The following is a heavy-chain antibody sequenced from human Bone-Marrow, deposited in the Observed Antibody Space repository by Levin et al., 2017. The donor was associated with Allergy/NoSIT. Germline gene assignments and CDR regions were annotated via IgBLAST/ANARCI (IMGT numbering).Heavy chain of an antibody. V-gene: IGHV3-20*04. CDR2: INWNGGDI. CDR1: GFTFNDYT. D-gene: IGHD1-14*01. J-gene: IGHJ4*02. Sequence: GGSLRLSCAASGFTFNDYTMTWVRQAPGKGLEWVSGINWNGGDIDYADSVKGRFTISRDNAKNSLYLQMNNLRAEDTAFYYCGRVGPGVYWGQGTLVTVSS. CDR3: GRVGPGVY.